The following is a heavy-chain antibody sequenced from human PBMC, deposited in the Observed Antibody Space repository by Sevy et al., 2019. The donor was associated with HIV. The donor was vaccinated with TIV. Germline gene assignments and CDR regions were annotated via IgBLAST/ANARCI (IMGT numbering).Heavy chain of an antibody. CDR1: GYTFTNYG. J-gene: IGHJ4*02. D-gene: IGHD4-17*01. Sequence: ASVKVSCKTSGYTFTNYGISWVRQAPGQGLEWMGWISAYNGNTKYAQKLQGRVTMTTDTSTSTAYMELRSLRYDDTAVYYCARATTPDYRGQGTLVTVSS. CDR3: ARATTPDY. CDR2: ISAYNGNT. V-gene: IGHV1-18*01.